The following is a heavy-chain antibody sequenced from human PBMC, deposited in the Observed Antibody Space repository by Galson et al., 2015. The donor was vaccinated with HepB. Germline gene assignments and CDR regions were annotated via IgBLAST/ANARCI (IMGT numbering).Heavy chain of an antibody. CDR1: GDSVSSNSAA. J-gene: IGHJ6*02. CDR2: TYYRAKWSN. V-gene: IGHV6-1*01. D-gene: IGHD2-15*01. Sequence: CAISGDSVSSNSAAWYWIRQSPSRGLEWLGRTYYRAKWSNDYAVSVRGRITINPDTSKNQFSLHLNSVTPEDTAVYYCARVAGTIYYYGMDVWGQGTTVTVSS. CDR3: ARVAGTIYYYGMDV.